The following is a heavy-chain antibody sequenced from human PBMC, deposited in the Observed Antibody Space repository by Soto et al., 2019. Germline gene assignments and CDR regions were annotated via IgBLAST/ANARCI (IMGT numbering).Heavy chain of an antibody. V-gene: IGHV1-46*01. J-gene: IGHJ4*02. CDR2: INPSGGST. CDR1: GFIFTNHY. CDR3: ARADYYDSSGFYYDY. D-gene: IGHD3-22*01. Sequence: QVQLVQSGAEVKKPGASVKVSCKASGFIFTNHYIHWVRQAPGQGLEWMGIINPSGGSTNYLQKFQGRVTMTRDTSTSTVYMELSSLRSEDTAVYFCARADYYDSSGFYYDYWGQGTLVTVSS.